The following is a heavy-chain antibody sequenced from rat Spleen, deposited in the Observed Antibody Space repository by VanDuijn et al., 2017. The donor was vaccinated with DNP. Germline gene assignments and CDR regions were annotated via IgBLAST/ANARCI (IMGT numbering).Heavy chain of an antibody. V-gene: IGHV3-1*01. J-gene: IGHJ3*01. CDR3: ARGYGYDNWFAY. CDR1: GYSITSNY. D-gene: IGHD1-7*01. CDR2: ISYSGRT. Sequence: EVQLQESGPGLVKPSQSLSLTCSVTGYSITSNYWGWIRKFPGNKMEWIGHISYSGRTTYNPSLKSRISITRDTSKNQFFLQVNSVTTEDTATYYCARGYGYDNWFAYWGQGTLVTVSS.